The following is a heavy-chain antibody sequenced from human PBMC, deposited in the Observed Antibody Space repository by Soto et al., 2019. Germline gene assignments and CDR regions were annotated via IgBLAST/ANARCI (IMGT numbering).Heavy chain of an antibody. CDR3: ARVWQYPNWFDP. CDR2: IYYNGNT. D-gene: IGHD3-16*01. Sequence: QVQLQESGPGLVKPSETLSLTCTVSGGSVSSGTYYWSWIRQPPGKGLEWIGYIYYNGNTDYNPSLKSRVTISADTYNNRFSLKLISVTAADTAVYYCARVWQYPNWFDPWGQGTLVTVSS. CDR1: GGSVSSGTYY. V-gene: IGHV4-61*01. J-gene: IGHJ5*02.